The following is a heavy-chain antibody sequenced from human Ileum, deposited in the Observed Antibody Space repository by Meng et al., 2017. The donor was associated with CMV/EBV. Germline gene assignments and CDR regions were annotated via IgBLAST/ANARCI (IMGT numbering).Heavy chain of an antibody. CDR3: TSGWGLNY. V-gene: IGHV6-1*01. D-gene: IGHD3-10*01. CDR1: GDSISGSNTA. CDR2: TFYRSKWYY. Sequence: QVQLQPSGPGLVKPSQTLSLTCVISGDSISGSNTARNWLRQSPSTGLEWLGRTFYRSKWYYDYAVSVNSRIAIIPDTSKNQLSLQLNSVTPEDTAVYYCTSGWGLNYWGQGTLVTVSS. J-gene: IGHJ4*02.